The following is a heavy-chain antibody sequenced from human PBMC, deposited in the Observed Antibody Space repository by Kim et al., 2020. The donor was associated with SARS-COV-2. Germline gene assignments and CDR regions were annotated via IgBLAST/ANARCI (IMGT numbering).Heavy chain of an antibody. CDR2: IIPILGIA. CDR1: GGTFSSYA. J-gene: IGHJ4*02. D-gene: IGHD5-18*01. V-gene: IGHV1-69*04. CDR3: ARIPGDTAMVTGQGGGY. Sequence: SVKVSCKASGGTFSSYAISWVRQAPGQGLEWMGRIIPILGIANYAQKFQGRVTITADKSTSTAYMELSSLRSEDTAVYYCARIPGDTAMVTGQGGGYWGQGTLVTVSS.